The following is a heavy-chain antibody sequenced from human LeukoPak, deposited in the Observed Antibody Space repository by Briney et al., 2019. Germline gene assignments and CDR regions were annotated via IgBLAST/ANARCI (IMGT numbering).Heavy chain of an antibody. V-gene: IGHV1-46*01. Sequence: GASVKVSCTASGYTFTSYYMHWVRQAPGQGLEWMGIINPSGGSTSYAQKFQGRVTMTRDTSTSTVYMEPSSLRSEDTAVYYCARAGITMVRGVIRGYYYGMDVWGQGTTVTVSS. J-gene: IGHJ6*02. CDR2: INPSGGST. D-gene: IGHD3-10*01. CDR1: GYTFTSYY. CDR3: ARAGITMVRGVIRGYYYGMDV.